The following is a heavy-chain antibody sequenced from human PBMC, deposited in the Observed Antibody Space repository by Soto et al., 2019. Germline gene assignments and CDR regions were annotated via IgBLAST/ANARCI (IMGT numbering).Heavy chain of an antibody. J-gene: IGHJ3*02. D-gene: IGHD3-22*01. V-gene: IGHV1-69*13. CDR3: ARMIPPYYYDSSGEGAFDI. CDR2: IIPIFGTA. Sequence: SVKVSCKASGGTFSSYAISWVRQAPGQGLEWMGGIIPIFGTANYAQKFQGRVTITADESTSTAYMVLSSLRSEDTAVYYCARMIPPYYYDSSGEGAFDIWG. CDR1: GGTFSSYA.